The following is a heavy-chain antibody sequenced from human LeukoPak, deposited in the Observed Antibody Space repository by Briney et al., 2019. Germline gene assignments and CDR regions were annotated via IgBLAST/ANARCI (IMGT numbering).Heavy chain of an antibody. Sequence: GGSLRLSCAVSGFTFFSYPMGWVRQAPGKGLEWVSGICDSGGNTYYADSVKGRFTISRDNSKNTLYLQMNSLRAEAPLRYYVAISWYSGHDAFDFWGQGTLVTVSS. J-gene: IGHJ4*02. CDR1: GFTFFSYP. V-gene: IGHV3-23*01. D-gene: IGHD1-26*01. CDR3: AISWYSGHDAFDF. CDR2: ICDSGGNT.